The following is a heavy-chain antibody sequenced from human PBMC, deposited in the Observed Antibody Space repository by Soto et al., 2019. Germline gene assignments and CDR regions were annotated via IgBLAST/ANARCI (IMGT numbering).Heavy chain of an antibody. CDR1: VGTFSSYA. Sequence: SVKVSCKASVGTFSSYAISWVRHAPGQGLEWMGGIIPIFGTANYAQKFQGRVTITADESTSTAYMELSSLRSEDTAVYYCARGTIFGVGNHYYYYGMDVWGQGTTVTVSS. D-gene: IGHD3-3*01. CDR3: ARGTIFGVGNHYYYYGMDV. CDR2: IIPIFGTA. J-gene: IGHJ6*02. V-gene: IGHV1-69*13.